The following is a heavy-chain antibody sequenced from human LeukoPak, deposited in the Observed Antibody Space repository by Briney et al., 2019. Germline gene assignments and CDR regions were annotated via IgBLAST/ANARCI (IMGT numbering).Heavy chain of an antibody. J-gene: IGHJ5*02. D-gene: IGHD3-3*01. Sequence: GESLKISCKGSGYSFTSYWIGWVRQMPGKGLEWMGIIYPGDSVTRYSPSFQGQVTISADKSISTAYLQWSSLKASDTAMYYCARLGGSAAYYDFWSGYHANNWFDPWGQGTLVTVSS. CDR3: ARLGGSAAYYDFWSGYHANNWFDP. CDR1: GYSFTSYW. V-gene: IGHV5-51*01. CDR2: IYPGDSVT.